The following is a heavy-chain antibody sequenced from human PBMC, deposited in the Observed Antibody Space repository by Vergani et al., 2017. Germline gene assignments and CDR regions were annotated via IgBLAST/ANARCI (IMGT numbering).Heavy chain of an antibody. CDR2: INTGNGNT. J-gene: IGHJ6*02. D-gene: IGHD3-16*02. Sequence: QVQLVQSGAEVKKPGASVKVSCKASGYTFTSYAMHWVRQAPGQRLEWMGWINTGNGNTKYSQKFQGRVTITRDTSASTAYMELSSLRSEDTAVYYCAREGSMITFGGVIVPVVYYYYGMDVWGQGTTVTVSS. CDR1: GYTFTSYA. V-gene: IGHV1-3*04. CDR3: AREGSMITFGGVIVPVVYYYYGMDV.